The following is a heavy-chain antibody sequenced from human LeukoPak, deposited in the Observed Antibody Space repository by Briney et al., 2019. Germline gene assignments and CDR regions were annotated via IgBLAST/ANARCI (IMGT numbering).Heavy chain of an antibody. D-gene: IGHD3-3*01. Sequence: ASVKVSCKASGYTFTSYDINWVRQAPGQGLEWMGIINPSGGSTSYAQKFQGRVTMTRDTSTSTVYMELSSLRSEDTAVYYCARDGEYYDFHYWGQGILVTVSS. J-gene: IGHJ4*02. CDR3: ARDGEYYDFHY. CDR2: INPSGGST. CDR1: GYTFTSYD. V-gene: IGHV1-46*03.